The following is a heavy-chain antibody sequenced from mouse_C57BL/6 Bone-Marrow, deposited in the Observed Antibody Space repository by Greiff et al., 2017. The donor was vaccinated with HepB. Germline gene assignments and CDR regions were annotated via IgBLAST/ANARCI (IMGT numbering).Heavy chain of an antibody. D-gene: IGHD1-1*01. V-gene: IGHV5-9-1*02. CDR3: TRPGDYYGSSYWYFDV. CDR1: GFTFSSYA. CDR2: ISSGGDYI. J-gene: IGHJ1*03. Sequence: EVMLVESGEGLVKPGGSLKLSCAASGFTFSSYAMSWVRQTPEKRLEWVAYISSGGDYIYYADTVKGRFTISRDNARNTLYLQMSSLKSEDTAMYYCTRPGDYYGSSYWYFDVWGTGTTVTVSS.